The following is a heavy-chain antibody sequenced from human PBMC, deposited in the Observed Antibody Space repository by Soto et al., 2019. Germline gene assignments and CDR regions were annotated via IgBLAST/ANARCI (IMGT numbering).Heavy chain of an antibody. Sequence: ASVKVSCKASGYTFTGYYMHWVRQAPGQGLEWMGWINPNSGGTNYAQKFQGWVTMTRDTSISTAYMELSRLRSDDTAVYYGARALGGDKAAFDIWGKGTRVTVSS. V-gene: IGHV1-2*04. CDR1: GYTFTGYY. J-gene: IGHJ3*02. CDR2: INPNSGGT. CDR3: ARALGGDKAAFDI. D-gene: IGHD2-21*01.